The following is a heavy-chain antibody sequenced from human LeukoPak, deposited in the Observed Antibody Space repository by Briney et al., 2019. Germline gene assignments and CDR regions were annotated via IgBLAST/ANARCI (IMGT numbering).Heavy chain of an antibody. CDR2: ISSSSSYI. CDR3: ARGEGVEMVIEGDY. D-gene: IGHD5-24*01. V-gene: IGHV3-21*01. J-gene: IGHJ4*02. CDR1: GFTFSSYS. Sequence: GGSLRLSCAASGFTFSSYSMNWVRQAPGKGLEWVSSISSSSSYIYYADSVKGRFTISRDNAKNSLYLQMNSLRAEDTAVYYCARGEGVEMVIEGDYWGQGTLVTVSS.